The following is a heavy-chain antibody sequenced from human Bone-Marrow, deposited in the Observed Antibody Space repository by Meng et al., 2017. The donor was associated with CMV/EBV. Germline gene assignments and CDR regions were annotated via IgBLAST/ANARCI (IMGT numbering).Heavy chain of an antibody. CDR3: ARAEGDFWSGQSTPDYYYGMDV. Sequence: SVKVSCKASGGTFSSYAISWVRQAPGQGLEWMGGIIPIFGTANYAQKFQGRVTITTDESTSTAYMELSSLRSEDTAVYYCARAEGDFWSGQSTPDYYYGMDVWGQGTTVTVSS. D-gene: IGHD3-3*01. V-gene: IGHV1-69*05. CDR1: GGTFSSYA. CDR2: IIPIFGTA. J-gene: IGHJ6*02.